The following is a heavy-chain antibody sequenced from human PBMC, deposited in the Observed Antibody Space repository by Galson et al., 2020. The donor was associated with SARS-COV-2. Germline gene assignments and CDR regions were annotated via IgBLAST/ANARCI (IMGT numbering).Heavy chain of an antibody. D-gene: IGHD3-10*01. V-gene: IGHV1-46*01. Sequence: GESLKISCKASGYDFTTYYMFWVRQAPGQGLEWMGVINPSSGSTSYAQKFQGRVTMTIDTSTSTVHMELSSLRSDDTAVYYCARDSPEGGSYYFQDWGQGTLVTVSS. CDR2: INPSSGST. CDR1: GYDFTTYY. J-gene: IGHJ4*02. CDR3: ARDSPEGGSYYFQD.